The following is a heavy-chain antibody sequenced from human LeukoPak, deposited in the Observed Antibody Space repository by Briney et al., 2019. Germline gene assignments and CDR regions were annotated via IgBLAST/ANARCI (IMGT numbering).Heavy chain of an antibody. Sequence: SETLSLTCAVYGGSFSGYYWSWIRQPPGKGLEWIGEINHSGSTNYNPSLKSRVTISVDTSKNQFSLKLSSVTAADTAVYYCARRRRAVAGAIDYWGQGTLVTVSS. CDR2: INHSGST. J-gene: IGHJ4*02. CDR1: GGSFSGYY. CDR3: ARRRRAVAGAIDY. D-gene: IGHD6-19*01. V-gene: IGHV4-34*01.